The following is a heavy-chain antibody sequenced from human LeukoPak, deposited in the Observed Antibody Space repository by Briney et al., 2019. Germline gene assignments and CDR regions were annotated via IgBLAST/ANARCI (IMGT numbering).Heavy chain of an antibody. CDR2: VSGGGSST. CDR3: AKGLYTSRYACCFDY. CDR1: GFTFSNYA. Sequence: PGGSLRLSCVASGFTFSNYAMNWVRQAPGKGLEWVSGVSGGGSSTYYADSVKGRFTISRDNSKNMLYLQMSSLRAEDTAVYYCAKGLYTSRYACCFDYWGQGTLVTVSS. V-gene: IGHV3-23*01. D-gene: IGHD6-13*01. J-gene: IGHJ4*02.